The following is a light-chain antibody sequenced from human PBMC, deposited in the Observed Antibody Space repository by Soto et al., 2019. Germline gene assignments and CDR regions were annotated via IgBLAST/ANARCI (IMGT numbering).Light chain of an antibody. V-gene: IGKV1-9*01. CDR2: AAS. CDR1: QGISNF. J-gene: IGKJ4*01. CDR3: QQVESYTST. Sequence: IQLTQSPSSLSASVGDRVTITCRASQGISNFLAWYQKKPGKAPKLLIYAASTLQSGVPSRFSGSGSGTDFNLTISRLQTEDFATYVCQQVESYTSTFGGGTKVDIK.